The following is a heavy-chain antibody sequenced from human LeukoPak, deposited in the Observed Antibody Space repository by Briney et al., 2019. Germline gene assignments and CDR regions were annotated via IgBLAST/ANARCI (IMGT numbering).Heavy chain of an antibody. Sequence: GGSLRLSCAASGFTFSDYYMSWIRQAPGKGLEWVSYISSSGSTIYYADSVKGRFTISRDNAENSLYLQMNSLRAEDTAVYYCAGVNVPPFGFGAGSWFDPWGQGTLVTVSS. CDR1: GFTFSDYY. V-gene: IGHV3-11*01. CDR3: AGVNVPPFGFGAGSWFDP. D-gene: IGHD3-10*01. CDR2: ISSSGSTI. J-gene: IGHJ5*02.